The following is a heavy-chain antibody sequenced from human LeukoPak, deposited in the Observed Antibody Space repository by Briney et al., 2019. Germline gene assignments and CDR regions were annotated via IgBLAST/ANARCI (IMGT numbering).Heavy chain of an antibody. V-gene: IGHV1-69*13. Sequence: SVKVPCKASGGTFSSYAISWVRQAPGQGLEWMGGIIPIFGTANYAQKFQGRVTITADESTSTAYMELSSLRSEDTAVYYCARAASYCSSTSCYTLDYWGQGTLVTVSS. D-gene: IGHD2-2*01. CDR3: ARAASYCSSTSCYTLDY. CDR1: GGTFSSYA. CDR2: IIPIFGTA. J-gene: IGHJ4*02.